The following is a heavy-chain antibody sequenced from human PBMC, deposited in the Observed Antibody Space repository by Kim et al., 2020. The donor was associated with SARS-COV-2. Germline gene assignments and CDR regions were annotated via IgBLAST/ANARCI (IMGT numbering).Heavy chain of an antibody. CDR3: ARDPVGDGYSFSDY. Sequence: GGSLRLSCAASGLTVSSNHMAWIRQAPGKGLEWVSVIFRGGSTYYAASVQGRFTISRDYSKDTLSLQMNSLRAEDTAIYYCARDPVGDGYSFSDYWGQGTLVIVSS. V-gene: IGHV3-53*01. D-gene: IGHD4-4*01. J-gene: IGHJ4*02. CDR2: IFRGGST. CDR1: GLTVSSNH.